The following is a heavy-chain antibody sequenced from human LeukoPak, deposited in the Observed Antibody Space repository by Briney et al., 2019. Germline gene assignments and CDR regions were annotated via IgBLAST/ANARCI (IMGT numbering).Heavy chain of an antibody. CDR1: GFSLSTSGMC. V-gene: IGHV2-70*11. CDR2: IDWDDDK. J-gene: IGHJ3*02. CDR3: ARTVLANVDNGGLWAFDI. Sequence: SGPTLVNPTQTLTLTCTFSGFSLSTSGMCVSWIRQPPGKALEWLARIDWDDDKYYSTSLKTRLTISKDTSKNQVVLTMTNMDPVDTATYYCARTVLANVDNGGLWAFDIWGQGTMVTVSS. D-gene: IGHD2-8*01.